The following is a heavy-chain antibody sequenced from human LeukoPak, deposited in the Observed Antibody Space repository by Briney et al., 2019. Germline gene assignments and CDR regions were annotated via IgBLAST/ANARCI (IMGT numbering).Heavy chain of an antibody. CDR1: GFTFSSYA. Sequence: GGSLRLSCSASGFTFSSYAMHWVRQAPGKGLEYVSAISSNGGSTYYADSVKGRFTIFRDNSKNTLYLQMSSLRAEDTAVYYCVKDAAVAGTRCFDYWGQGTLVTVSS. CDR3: VKDAAVAGTRCFDY. J-gene: IGHJ4*02. V-gene: IGHV3-64D*09. CDR2: ISSNGGST. D-gene: IGHD6-19*01.